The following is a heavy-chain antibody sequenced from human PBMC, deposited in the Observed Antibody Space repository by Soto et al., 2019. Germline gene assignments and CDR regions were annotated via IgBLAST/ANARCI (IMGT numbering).Heavy chain of an antibody. CDR2: IYYSGST. CDR3: ARELSSGWQYYFDY. CDR1: GGSISCGGYY. D-gene: IGHD6-19*01. Sequence: SETLSLTCTVSGGSISCGGYYWSWIRQHPGKGLEWIGYIYYSGSTYYNPSLKSRVTISVDTSKNQFSLKLSSVTAADTAVYYCARELSSGWQYYFDYWGQGTLVTVSS. J-gene: IGHJ4*02. V-gene: IGHV4-31*03.